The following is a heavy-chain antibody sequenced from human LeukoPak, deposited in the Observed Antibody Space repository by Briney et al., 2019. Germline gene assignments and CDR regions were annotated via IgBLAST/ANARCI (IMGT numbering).Heavy chain of an antibody. V-gene: IGHV3-43*02. D-gene: IGHD3-22*01. CDR3: AKADSSGYYRLAAAFDI. J-gene: IGHJ3*02. CDR1: GFTFDDYA. Sequence: PGGSLRLSCAASGFTFDDYAMHWVRQAPGKGLEWVSLISGDGGSTYYADSVKGGFTIYRDNSKNSLYLQMNSLRTEDTALYYCAKADSSGYYRLAAAFDIWGQGTMVTVSS. CDR2: ISGDGGST.